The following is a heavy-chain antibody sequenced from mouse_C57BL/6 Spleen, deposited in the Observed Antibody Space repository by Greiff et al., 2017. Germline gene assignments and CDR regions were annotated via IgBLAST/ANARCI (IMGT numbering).Heavy chain of an antibody. D-gene: IGHD1-1*01. CDR3: ARRGVYGSRDWYFDV. Sequence: QVQLQQSGAELARPGASVKLSCKASCYTFTSYGISWVTQRTGQGLEFIGEISPRSGNTYYNEKFKGKATLTADKSSSTAYMKLRSLTSEDSAVYFCARRGVYGSRDWYFDVWGTGTTVTVSA. CDR1: CYTFTSYG. CDR2: ISPRSGNT. J-gene: IGHJ1*03. V-gene: IGHV1-81*01.